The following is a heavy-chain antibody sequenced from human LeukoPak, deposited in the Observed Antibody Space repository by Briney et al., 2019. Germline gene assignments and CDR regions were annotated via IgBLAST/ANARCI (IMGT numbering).Heavy chain of an antibody. CDR3: ARGYCSSTSCYNYYYYYMDV. D-gene: IGHD2-2*02. CDR1: GYPFISYG. J-gene: IGHJ6*03. Sequence: ASVKVSCKASGYPFISYGISWVRQAPGQGLEWMGWISAYNGDTKYAQKFQGRVTMTTDTSTTTAYMELRSLRSDDTAVYYCARGYCSSTSCYNYYYYYMDVWGKGTTVTVSS. CDR2: ISAYNGDT. V-gene: IGHV1-18*01.